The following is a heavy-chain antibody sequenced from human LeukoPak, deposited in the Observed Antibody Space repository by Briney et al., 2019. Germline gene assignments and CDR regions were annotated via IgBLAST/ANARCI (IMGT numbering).Heavy chain of an antibody. CDR3: ARYYYDSSGNYDYFDY. D-gene: IGHD3-22*01. CDR1: GGSISSGGYS. CDR2: IYHSGST. Sequence: SETLSLTCAVSGGSISSGGYSWSWIRQPPGKGLEWIGYIYHSGSTYYNPSLKSRVTISVDRSKNQFSLKLSSVTAADTAVYYCARYYYDSSGNYDYFDYWGQGTLVTVSS. J-gene: IGHJ4*02. V-gene: IGHV4-30-2*01.